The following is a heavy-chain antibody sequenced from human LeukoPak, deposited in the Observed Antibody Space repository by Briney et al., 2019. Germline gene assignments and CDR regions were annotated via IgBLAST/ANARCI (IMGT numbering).Heavy chain of an antibody. CDR1: GGSISSSSYY. Sequence: SETLSLTCTVSGGSISSSSYYWGWIRQPPGKGLEWIGEINHSGSTNYNPSLKSRVTISVDTSKNQFSLKLSSVTAADTAVYYCARRITGGAARPRPAYYYYYMDVWGKGTTVTVSS. J-gene: IGHJ6*03. CDR3: ARRITGGAARPRPAYYYYYMDV. V-gene: IGHV4-39*07. D-gene: IGHD6-6*01. CDR2: INHSGST.